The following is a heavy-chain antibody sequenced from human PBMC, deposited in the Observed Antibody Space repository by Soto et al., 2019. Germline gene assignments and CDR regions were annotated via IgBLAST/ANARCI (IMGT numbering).Heavy chain of an antibody. CDR2: IYYSGST. CDR1: GGSISSYY. CDR3: ARDGGSAFDI. Sequence: SETLSLTCTVSGGSISSYYWSWIRQPPGKGLEWIGYIYYSGSTNYNPSLKSRVTISVDTSKNQFSLKLGSVTAADTAVYYCARDGGSAFDIWGQGTMVTVSS. J-gene: IGHJ3*02. V-gene: IGHV4-59*01. D-gene: IGHD3-16*01.